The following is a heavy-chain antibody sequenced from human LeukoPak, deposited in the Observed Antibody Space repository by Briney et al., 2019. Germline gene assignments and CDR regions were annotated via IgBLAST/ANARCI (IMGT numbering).Heavy chain of an antibody. V-gene: IGHV3-23*01. CDR2: VSHSGVGT. Sequence: PGGSLRLSCAASGFTFSTYAMSWVRQAPGKGLEWVSLVSHSGVGTYYADSVRGRFTISRDNSRNTLYLQMTSLSAEDTAVYFCAKEGRGNFWGGYSDSWGQGTLVTVSS. CDR1: GFTFSTYA. CDR3: AKEGRGNFWGGYSDS. J-gene: IGHJ4*02. D-gene: IGHD3-3*01.